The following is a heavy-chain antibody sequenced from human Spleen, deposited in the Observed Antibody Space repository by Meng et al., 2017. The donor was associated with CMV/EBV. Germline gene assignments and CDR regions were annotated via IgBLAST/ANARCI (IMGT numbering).Heavy chain of an antibody. V-gene: IGHV3-23*01. Sequence: LKISCAASGFTFSSYAMSWVRQAPGKGLEWVSAISGSGGSTYYADSVKGRFTISRDNSKNTLYLQMNSLRAEDTAVYYCARDVLPLGGLHGAFDIWGQGTIVTVSS. CDR1: GFTFSSYA. CDR3: ARDVLPLGGLHGAFDI. J-gene: IGHJ3*02. CDR2: ISGSGGST. D-gene: IGHD3-16*01.